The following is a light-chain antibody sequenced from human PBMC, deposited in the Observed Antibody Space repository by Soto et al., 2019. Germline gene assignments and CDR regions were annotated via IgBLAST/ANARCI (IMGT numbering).Light chain of an antibody. CDR3: QQYASSPGT. Sequence: DIVLTQSPGTVSFSPGERATLSCRASQSVRDNYLAWYQQKPGQAPSLLIFDTSRRATGIPDRFTGSGSGTELALTISRVEPQDIAVYFCQQYASSPGTFGRGTKVDIX. CDR2: DTS. CDR1: QSVRDNY. J-gene: IGKJ1*01. V-gene: IGKV3-20*01.